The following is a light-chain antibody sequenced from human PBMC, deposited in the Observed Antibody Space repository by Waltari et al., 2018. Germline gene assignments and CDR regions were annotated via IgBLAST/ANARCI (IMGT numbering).Light chain of an antibody. J-gene: IGKJ2*01. V-gene: IGKV1-33*01. Sequence: DIQMTQSPSSLSASVGDRLTISCQASRDINHLNWYQQKPGNAPKLLIYDASNLEIGVPSRFSGRGSGTHFTFTISSLQPEDVATYYCQQYDDFPPYTFGQGTKVEIK. CDR2: DAS. CDR3: QQYDDFPPYT. CDR1: RDINH.